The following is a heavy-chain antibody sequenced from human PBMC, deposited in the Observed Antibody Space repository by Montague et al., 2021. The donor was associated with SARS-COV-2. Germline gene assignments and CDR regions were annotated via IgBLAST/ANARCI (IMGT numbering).Heavy chain of an antibody. CDR3: ARSHDYRGNDYFDS. J-gene: IGHJ4*02. CDR2: TTHGGST. CDR1: GGSLSGFY. V-gene: IGHV4-34*01. Sequence: SETLSLTCAVYGGSLSGFYWTWIRQAPGKGLELVWETTHGGSTSXXPALKSRLTISLDTSKNQFSLKLDSVTAADTATYYCARSHDYRGNDYFDSWGQGALVIVSS. D-gene: IGHD4-23*01.